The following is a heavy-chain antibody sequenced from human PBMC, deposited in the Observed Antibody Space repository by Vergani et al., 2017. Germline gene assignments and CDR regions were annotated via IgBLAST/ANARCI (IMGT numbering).Heavy chain of an antibody. Sequence: VQLLESGGGLVQPGGSLRLSCAASGFTFSSYGMHWVRQAPGKGLEWVAVIWYDGSNKYYADSVKGRFTISRDNSKNTLYLQMNSLRAEDTAVYYCAKTSIAAPPAYFDYWGQGTLVTVSS. CDR3: AKTSIAAPPAYFDY. J-gene: IGHJ4*02. CDR2: IWYDGSNK. CDR1: GFTFSSYG. D-gene: IGHD6-6*01. V-gene: IGHV3-33*08.